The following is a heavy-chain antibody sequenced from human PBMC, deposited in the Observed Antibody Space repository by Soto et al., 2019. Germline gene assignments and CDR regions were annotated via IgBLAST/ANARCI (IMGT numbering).Heavy chain of an antibody. CDR3: ARALLVVPAALNWFDP. Sequence: QVQLVQSGAEVKKPGASVKVSCKASGYTFTSYGISWVRQAPGQGLEWMGWISAYNGNTNYAQKLQGRVTMTTDPSTSTAYMELRSLRSDDTAVYYCARALLVVPAALNWFDPWGQGTLVTVSS. D-gene: IGHD2-2*01. V-gene: IGHV1-18*01. CDR2: ISAYNGNT. J-gene: IGHJ5*02. CDR1: GYTFTSYG.